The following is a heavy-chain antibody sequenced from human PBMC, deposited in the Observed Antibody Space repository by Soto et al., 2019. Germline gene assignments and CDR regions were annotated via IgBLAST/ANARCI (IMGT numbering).Heavy chain of an antibody. D-gene: IGHD3-3*01. CDR3: AKVSDYDFWSGYPRSPFDY. V-gene: IGHV3-23*01. CDR2: ISGSGGST. CDR1: GFTFSSYA. Sequence: GGSLRLSCAASGFTFSSYAMSWVRQAPGKGLEWVSAISGSGGSTYYADSVKGRFTISRDNSKNTLYLQMNSLRAEDTAVYYCAKVSDYDFWSGYPRSPFDYWGQGTLVTVSS. J-gene: IGHJ4*02.